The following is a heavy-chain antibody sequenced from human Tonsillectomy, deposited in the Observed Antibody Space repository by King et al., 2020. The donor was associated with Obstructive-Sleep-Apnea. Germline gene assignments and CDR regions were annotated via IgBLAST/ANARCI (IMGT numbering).Heavy chain of an antibody. Sequence: QVQLQQWGAGLLKPSETLSLTCAVYGGSFSGYYWSWIRQPPGKGLEWIGEINHSGSTNYNPSLKSRVTISVDTSKNQFSLKLSSVTAADTAVYYCARARDSSGSAKIFDYWGQGTLVTVSS. V-gene: IGHV4-34*01. CDR1: GGSFSGYY. CDR3: ARARDSSGSAKIFDY. CDR2: INHSGST. J-gene: IGHJ4*02. D-gene: IGHD3-22*01.